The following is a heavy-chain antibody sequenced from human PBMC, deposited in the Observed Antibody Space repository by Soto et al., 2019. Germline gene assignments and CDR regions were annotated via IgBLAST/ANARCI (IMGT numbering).Heavy chain of an antibody. CDR2: IYYSGST. J-gene: IGHJ6*02. V-gene: IGHV4-31*03. CDR3: ARAGGDMVRGPYYYYGMDV. Sequence: PSETLSLTCTVSGGSISSGGYYWSWIRQHPGKGLEWIGYIYYSGSTYYNPSLKSRVTISVDTSKNQFSLKLSSVTAADTAVYYCARAGGDMVRGPYYYYGMDVWGQGTTVTVSS. D-gene: IGHD3-10*01. CDR1: GGSISSGGYY.